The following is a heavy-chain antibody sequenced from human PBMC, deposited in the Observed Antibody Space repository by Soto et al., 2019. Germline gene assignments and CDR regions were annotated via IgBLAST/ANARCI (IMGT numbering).Heavy chain of an antibody. CDR3: AKFRGVLLWFGEGFDP. V-gene: IGHV3-23*01. Sequence: EVQLLESGGGLVQPGGSLRLSCAASGFTFSSYAMSWVRQAPGKGLEWVSAISGSGGSTYYADSVKGRFTISRDNSKNTLYLQMNSLRAEDTAVYYCAKFRGVLLWFGEGFDPWGQGTLVTVSS. D-gene: IGHD3-10*01. CDR2: ISGSGGST. J-gene: IGHJ5*02. CDR1: GFTFSSYA.